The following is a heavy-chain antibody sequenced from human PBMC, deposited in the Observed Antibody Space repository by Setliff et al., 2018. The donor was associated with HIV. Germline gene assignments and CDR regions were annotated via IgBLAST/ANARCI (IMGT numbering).Heavy chain of an antibody. V-gene: IGHV1-2*06. CDR3: ARESRDIVATSPLDY. CDR2: INPNSGGT. D-gene: IGHD5-12*01. Sequence: ASVKVSCKASGYTFTGYYIHWVRQAPGQGLEWMGRINPNSGGTKYAQKFQGRVTMTRDTSISTAYMELSRLISDDTAVYYCARESRDIVATSPLDYWGQGTRVTVSS. CDR1: GYTFTGYY. J-gene: IGHJ4*02.